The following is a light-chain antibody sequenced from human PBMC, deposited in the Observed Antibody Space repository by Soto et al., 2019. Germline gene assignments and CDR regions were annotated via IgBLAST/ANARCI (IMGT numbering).Light chain of an antibody. V-gene: IGKV3-15*01. Sequence: EIVLTQSPATLSLSPGERATLSCRASQSVSNNYLAWYQQKPGQAPRLLIYGASTRAIEMPGRFSGRGSGTEFTLTISSLQSEDFAVYYCQQYRNWPRTFGQGTKVDIK. CDR3: QQYRNWPRT. CDR1: QSVSNN. CDR2: GAS. J-gene: IGKJ1*01.